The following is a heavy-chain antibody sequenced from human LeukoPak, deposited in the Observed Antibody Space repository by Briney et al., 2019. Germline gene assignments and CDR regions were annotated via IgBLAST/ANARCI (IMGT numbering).Heavy chain of an antibody. J-gene: IGHJ4*02. Sequence: GGSLRLSCAASGFTFSNAWMRWVRQAPGKGLEWVGRIKSKSDGGTADYAAPVKGRFTISRDDSKNALYLQMNSPKIDDTAVYFCFTALQWGSQMDYWGQGTLVTVSS. D-gene: IGHD4-4*01. CDR3: FTALQWGSQMDY. CDR2: IKSKSDGGTA. V-gene: IGHV3-15*01. CDR1: GFTFSNAW.